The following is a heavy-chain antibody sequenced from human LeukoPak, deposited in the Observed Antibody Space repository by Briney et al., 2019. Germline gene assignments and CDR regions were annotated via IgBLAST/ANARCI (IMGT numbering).Heavy chain of an antibody. CDR3: ARDRRAAAALYYFYYYYMDV. D-gene: IGHD6-13*01. CDR1: GDSISTYY. J-gene: IGHJ6*03. V-gene: IGHV4-4*07. Sequence: SETLSLTCTVSGDSISTYYWTWIRQPAGKGLEWIGHISTSGSTNYNPSLKSRVTMSVDTSKNQFSLKLNSVTAADTAVYYCARDRRAAAALYYFYYYYMDVWGKGTTVTISS. CDR2: ISTSGST.